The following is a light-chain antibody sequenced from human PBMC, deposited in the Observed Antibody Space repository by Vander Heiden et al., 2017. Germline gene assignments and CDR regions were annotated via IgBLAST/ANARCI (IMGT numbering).Light chain of an antibody. V-gene: IGLV2-8*01. CDR2: EVS. Sequence: QSALTQPPPASGSPGQSVTIPCTGTRSDVGGYNFVSWYQQHPGKAPKVMIYEVSQRPSGVPDRFSGSKSANTASLTVSGLQAEDEADYYCSSFAGFNNYVFGTGTKVTVL. J-gene: IGLJ1*01. CDR3: SSFAGFNNYV. CDR1: RSDVGGYNF.